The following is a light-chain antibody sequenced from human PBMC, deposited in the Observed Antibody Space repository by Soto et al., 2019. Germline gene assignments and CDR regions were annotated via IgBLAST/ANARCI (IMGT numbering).Light chain of an antibody. CDR3: MQALKSHYT. CDR2: LAS. Sequence: DIVMTQSPLSLPVTPGEPASMSCRSSQSLLHRNGYNYLEWYVQKPGQAPHLLIFLASNRASGVPDSFSGIGSGTDGTLKISRVEREDVGDYYSMQALKSHYTFGQGTKLE. CDR1: QSLLHRNGYNY. V-gene: IGKV2-28*01. J-gene: IGKJ2*01.